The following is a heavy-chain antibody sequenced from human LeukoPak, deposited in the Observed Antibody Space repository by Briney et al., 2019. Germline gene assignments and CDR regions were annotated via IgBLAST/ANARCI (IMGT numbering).Heavy chain of an antibody. CDR1: DESFSGYY. J-gene: IGHJ3*02. D-gene: IGHD3-10*01. V-gene: IGHV4-34*01. CDR3: ARGNRPYGEHEAFDI. CDR2: IDHSGST. Sequence: PSETLSLTCAVYDESFSGYYCSWIRQPPRKGLEWIGEIDHSGSTNYNPSLQSRVTISVDTSKNQFSLKVSSVSAVDTAVYYCARGNRPYGEHEAFDIWGHGTTVTVSP.